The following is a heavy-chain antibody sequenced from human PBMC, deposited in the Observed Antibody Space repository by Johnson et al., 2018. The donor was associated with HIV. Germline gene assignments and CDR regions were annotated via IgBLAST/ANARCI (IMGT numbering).Heavy chain of an antibody. Sequence: VHLVESGGGLVRPGGSLRLSCAASGFIFSDYYMSWIRQAPGKGLVWVSRFNNDGNTTTYADSVKGRFTISRDNAKNTLYLQMDSLRAEDTAVYYCARMGLTGAFDIWGQGTMVTVSS. J-gene: IGHJ3*02. D-gene: IGHD3-9*01. CDR3: ARMGLTGAFDI. V-gene: IGHV3-74*02. CDR2: FNNDGNTT. CDR1: GFIFSDYY.